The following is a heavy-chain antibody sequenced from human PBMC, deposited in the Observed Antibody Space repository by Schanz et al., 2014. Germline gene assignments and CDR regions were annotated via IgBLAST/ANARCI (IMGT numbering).Heavy chain of an antibody. CDR2: IDYAGST. CDR3: ASPPISVAGRLADY. V-gene: IGHV3-66*01. Sequence: VQLVESGGGVVQPGRSLRLSCAASGFTVSANYMIWVRQPPGKGLEWVSLIDYAGSTNYADSVKGRMTVSRDTSKNALFLQMNNLRAEDTAVYYCASPPISVAGRLADYWGQGILVAVSS. D-gene: IGHD6-19*01. J-gene: IGHJ4*02. CDR1: GFTVSANY.